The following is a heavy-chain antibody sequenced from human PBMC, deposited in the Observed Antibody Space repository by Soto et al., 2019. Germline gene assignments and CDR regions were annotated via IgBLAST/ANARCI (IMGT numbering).Heavy chain of an antibody. CDR1: GYTFTSYY. CDR2: INPSGGST. J-gene: IGHJ4*02. Sequence: ASVKVSCKASGYTFTSYYMHWVRQAPGQGLEWMGIINPSGGSTSYAQKFQGRVTMTRDTSTSTVYMELSSLRSEDTAVYYCARSIAVAGPQEPFDYWGQGTLVTVSS. D-gene: IGHD6-19*01. V-gene: IGHV1-46*01. CDR3: ARSIAVAGPQEPFDY.